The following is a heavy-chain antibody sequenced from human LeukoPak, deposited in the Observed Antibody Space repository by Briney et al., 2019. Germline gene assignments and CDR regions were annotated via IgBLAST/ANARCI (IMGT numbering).Heavy chain of an antibody. Sequence: PGGSLRLSCAASGSTFSSYAMSWVRQAPGKGLEWVSAISGSGGSTYYADSVKGRFTISRDNSKNTLYLQMNSLRAEDTAVYYCAKRPKITIFGVAGNWFDPWGQGTLVTVSS. CDR2: ISGSGGST. V-gene: IGHV3-23*01. CDR1: GSTFSSYA. J-gene: IGHJ5*02. D-gene: IGHD3-3*01. CDR3: AKRPKITIFGVAGNWFDP.